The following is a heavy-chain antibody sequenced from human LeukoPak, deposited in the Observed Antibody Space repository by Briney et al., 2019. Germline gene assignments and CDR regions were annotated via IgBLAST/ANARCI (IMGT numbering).Heavy chain of an antibody. CDR1: GGSFSGYY. J-gene: IGHJ6*04. D-gene: IGHD2-2*01. CDR3: ARGGPDIVVVPAARLHYYYYGMDV. Sequence: SETLSLTCAVYGGSFSGYYWSWIRQPPGKGLEWIGEINHSGSTNYNPSLKSRVTISVDTSKNQFSLKLSSMTAADTAVYYCARGGPDIVVVPAARLHYYYYGMDVWGKGTTVTVSS. V-gene: IGHV4-34*01. CDR2: INHSGST.